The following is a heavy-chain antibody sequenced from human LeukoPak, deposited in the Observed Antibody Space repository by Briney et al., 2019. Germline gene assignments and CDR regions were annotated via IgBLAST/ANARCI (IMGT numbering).Heavy chain of an antibody. V-gene: IGHV1-69*05. Sequence: SVKLSCKASGGTFSSYAISWVRQAPGQGLEWMGGIIPIFGTANYAQKFQGRVTITTDESTSTAYRELSSLRSEDTAVYYCARDRRLFEYSSSFGFDPWGQGTLVTVSS. CDR3: ARDRRLFEYSSSFGFDP. D-gene: IGHD6-6*01. CDR1: GGTFSSYA. CDR2: IIPIFGTA. J-gene: IGHJ5*02.